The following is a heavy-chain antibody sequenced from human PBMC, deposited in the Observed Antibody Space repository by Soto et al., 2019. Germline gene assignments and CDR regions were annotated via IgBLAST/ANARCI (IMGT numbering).Heavy chain of an antibody. D-gene: IGHD3-9*01. V-gene: IGHV1-69*01. CDR2: IIPIFGTA. CDR3: ARPAQPSYDILTGYYTA. CDR1: GGTFSSYA. Sequence: QVQLVQSGAEVKKPGSSVKVSCKASGGTFSSYAISWVRQAPGQGLEWMGGIIPIFGTANYAQKFQGRVTINADESTSTAYMELSILRSEDTAVYYCARPAQPSYDILTGYYTAWGQGTLVTVSS. J-gene: IGHJ4*02.